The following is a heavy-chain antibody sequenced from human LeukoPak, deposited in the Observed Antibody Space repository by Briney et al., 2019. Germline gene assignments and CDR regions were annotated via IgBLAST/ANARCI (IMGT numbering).Heavy chain of an antibody. CDR2: MYGDMRDI. V-gene: IGHV3-74*01. CDR1: GLTFSNSW. J-gene: IGHJ5*02. D-gene: IGHD5-12*01. Sequence: PGGSLTLSCEASGLTFSNSWMHWVRQVPGKGLVWVSRMYGDMRDISYADSVKGRFTISRDNAKNTVYLQMNSLRGEDTAVYDCERDLGLRGSTWGQGTRVTVSS. CDR3: ERDLGLRGST.